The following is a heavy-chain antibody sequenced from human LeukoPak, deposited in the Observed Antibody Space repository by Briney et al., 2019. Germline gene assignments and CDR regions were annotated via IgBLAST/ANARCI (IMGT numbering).Heavy chain of an antibody. CDR1: GFTFSDSA. J-gene: IGHJ4*02. CDR2: ISDNGRST. CDR3: GKGGVTTARDFDL. D-gene: IGHD4-17*01. V-gene: IGHV3-64D*09. Sequence: GGSLGLSCSASGFTFSDSAMHWVRQAPGKGLEYVSGISDNGRSTFYSDSLKGRFTVSRDNSKNTLYLQMSSLRAEDAAVYYCGKGGVTTARDFDLWGQGTLVTVSS.